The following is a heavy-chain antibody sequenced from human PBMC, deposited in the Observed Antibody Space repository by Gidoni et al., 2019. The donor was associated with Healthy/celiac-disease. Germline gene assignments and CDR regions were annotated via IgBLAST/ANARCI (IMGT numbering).Heavy chain of an antibody. V-gene: IGHV4-39*01. Sequence: QLQLQESGPGLVKPSETLSLTCTVSGGSIRRSSYYWGWTRQPPGKGLEWIGSIYSSGSTYYNPSLKSRVTISVYTSKNQFSLKLSSVTAADTAVYYCARHQGLVVPAATRNPLDYWGQGTLVTVSS. D-gene: IGHD2-2*01. CDR3: ARHQGLVVPAATRNPLDY. CDR1: GGSIRRSSYY. CDR2: IYSSGST. J-gene: IGHJ4*02.